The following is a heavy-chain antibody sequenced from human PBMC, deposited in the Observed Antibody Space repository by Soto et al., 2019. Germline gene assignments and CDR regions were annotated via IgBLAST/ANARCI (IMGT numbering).Heavy chain of an antibody. CDR2: ISYDGMSQ. V-gene: IGHV3-30*18. J-gene: IGHJ4*02. D-gene: IGHD3-16*02. CDR3: AKGDDNVWGNYRPQEKYHFDY. Sequence: QVQLVESGGGEVQPGRSLRLSCAASGFDFSDYAIHWVRQAPGKGLEWIAGISYDGMSQYYGDSVRGRFTISRDDFNNILYLQMNSLRAEDTAVYYCAKGDDNVWGNYRPQEKYHFDYWGQGTLVTVSS. CDR1: GFDFSDYA.